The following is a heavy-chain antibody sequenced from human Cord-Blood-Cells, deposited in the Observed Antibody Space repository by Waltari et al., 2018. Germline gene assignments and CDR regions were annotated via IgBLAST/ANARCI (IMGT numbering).Heavy chain of an antibody. CDR2: IKQDGSEK. V-gene: IGHV3-7*01. CDR1: GFTFSSYW. D-gene: IGHD6-13*01. J-gene: IGHJ3*02. Sequence: EVQLVESGGGLVQPGGSQRLSCAASGFTFSSYWMSRVRQAPGKGLEWVANIKQDGSEKYYVDSVKGRFTISRDNAKNSLYLQMNSLRAEDTAVYYCARDYSQLGDAFDIWGQGTMVTVSS. CDR3: ARDYSQLGDAFDI.